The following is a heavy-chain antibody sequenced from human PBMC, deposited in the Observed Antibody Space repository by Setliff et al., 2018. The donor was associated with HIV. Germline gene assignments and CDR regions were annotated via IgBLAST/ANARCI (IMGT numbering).Heavy chain of an antibody. V-gene: IGHV1-18*04. CDR1: GYTFTNYY. CDR2: ISAYNGNT. D-gene: IGHD3-3*01. Sequence: ASVKVSCKASGYTFTNYYIHWVRQAPGQGLEWMGWISAYNGNTNYAQKLQGRVTMTTDTSTSTAYLELRSLRSDDTAVYYCARDPYFWSGYKWFDPWGQGTLVTVSS. CDR3: ARDPYFWSGYKWFDP. J-gene: IGHJ5*02.